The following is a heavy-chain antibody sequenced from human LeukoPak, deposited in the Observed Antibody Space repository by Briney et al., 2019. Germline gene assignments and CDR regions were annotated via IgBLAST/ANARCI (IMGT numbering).Heavy chain of an antibody. J-gene: IGHJ2*01. Sequence: GGSLRLSCAASGFTFSSYAMSWVRQAPGEGLEWVSAISGSGGSTYYADSVKGRFTISRDNSKNTLYLQMNSLRAEDTAVYYCAKVEVLTVTPWYFDLWGRGTLVPVSS. V-gene: IGHV3-23*01. CDR3: AKVEVLTVTPWYFDL. CDR2: ISGSGGST. D-gene: IGHD4-17*01. CDR1: GFTFSSYA.